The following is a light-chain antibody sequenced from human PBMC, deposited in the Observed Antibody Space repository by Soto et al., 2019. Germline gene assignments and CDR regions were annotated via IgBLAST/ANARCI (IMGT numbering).Light chain of an antibody. CDR1: QGISSS. CDR2: AAS. V-gene: IGKV1-9*01. J-gene: IGKJ4*01. CDR3: QQLKSFPLS. Sequence: IQLTQSPSSLSASVGDRVTITCRASQGISSSLAWYQQQPGKAPKLLIYAASTLQSGVPSRFSGSGSWTDFTLTISSLQTEDFETYYCQQLKSFPLSFGGGTTVEIK.